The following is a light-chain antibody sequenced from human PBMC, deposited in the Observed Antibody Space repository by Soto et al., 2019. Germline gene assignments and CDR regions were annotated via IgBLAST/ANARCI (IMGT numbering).Light chain of an antibody. Sequence: QSALTQPRSVSGSPGQSVTISCTGTSSDVGGYNYVSWYQQQPGKAPKLMIYDVSKRPSGVPDRFSGSKSGNTASLTISGLQAEDEADYYGCSYAVSPYVFGTGTKVTVL. CDR3: CSYAVSPYV. CDR1: SSDVGGYNY. J-gene: IGLJ1*01. CDR2: DVS. V-gene: IGLV2-11*01.